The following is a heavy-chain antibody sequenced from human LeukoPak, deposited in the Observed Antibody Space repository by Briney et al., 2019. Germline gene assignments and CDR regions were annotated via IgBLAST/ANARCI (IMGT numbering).Heavy chain of an antibody. J-gene: IGHJ3*02. CDR1: GGSISSYY. CDR2: IYTSGST. CDR3: ARDDSARGVVVVPAALKWAFDI. D-gene: IGHD2-2*01. Sequence: SETLSLTCTASGGSISSYYWSWIRQPAGKGLEWIGRIYTSGSTNYNPSLKSRVTMSVDTSKNQFSLKLSSVTAADTAVYYCARDDSARGVVVVPAALKWAFDIWGQGTMVTLSS. V-gene: IGHV4-4*07.